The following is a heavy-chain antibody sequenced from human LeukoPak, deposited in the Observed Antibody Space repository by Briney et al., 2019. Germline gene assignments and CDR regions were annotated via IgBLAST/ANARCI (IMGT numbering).Heavy chain of an antibody. D-gene: IGHD5-18*01. CDR3: ARHAGGYSFDY. Sequence: SETLSLTCTVSGDSISGYYWSWIRQPPEKGLEWIGCFYNIGSTNYNPPLKSRVTISVDTPKRQYSLKLTSMTAADTAVYYCARHAGGYSFDYWGQGTLVTVSS. CDR2: FYNIGST. J-gene: IGHJ4*02. V-gene: IGHV4-59*08. CDR1: GDSISGYY.